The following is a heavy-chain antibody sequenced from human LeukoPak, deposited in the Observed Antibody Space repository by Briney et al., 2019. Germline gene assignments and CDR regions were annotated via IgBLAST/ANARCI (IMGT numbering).Heavy chain of an antibody. V-gene: IGHV3-21*01. CDR1: GFTFSRYS. D-gene: IGHD3-10*02. Sequence: GGSLRLSCAASGFTFSRYSMNWVRQAPGKGLEWVSSISSGSSYIYYADSVKGRFTISRDNAKNSLYLQMDSLRAEDTAVYYCAELGITMIGGVWGKGTTVTISS. J-gene: IGHJ6*04. CDR2: ISSGSSYI. CDR3: AELGITMIGGV.